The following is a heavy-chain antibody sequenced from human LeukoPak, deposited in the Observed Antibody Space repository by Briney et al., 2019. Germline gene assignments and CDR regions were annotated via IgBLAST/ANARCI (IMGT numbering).Heavy chain of an antibody. CDR3: ARGLKARYYHGSGSYASGRYYFDY. CDR2: INHSGST. J-gene: IGHJ4*02. V-gene: IGHV4-34*01. Sequence: SETLSLTCAVYGGSFSGYYWSWIRQPPGKGLEWIGEINHSGSTNYNPSLKSRVTISVDTSKNQFSLKLSSVTAADTAVYYCARGLKARYYHGSGSYASGRYYFDYWGQGTLVTVSS. D-gene: IGHD3-10*01. CDR1: GGSFSGYY.